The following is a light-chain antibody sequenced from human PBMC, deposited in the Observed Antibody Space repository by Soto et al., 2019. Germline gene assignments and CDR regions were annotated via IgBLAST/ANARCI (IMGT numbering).Light chain of an antibody. CDR2: EVN. CDR1: SSDIGAYDY. CDR3: FSFTTNSTHV. J-gene: IGLJ1*01. Sequence: QSSLPEYASGSGSPGQSITISFTRTSSDIGAYDYVSWFQQHPGKAPKLMISEVNNRPSGVSNRFSGSKSGNTAYLTISGLQVEDEAESFCFSFTTNSTHVFATGTRVTVL. V-gene: IGLV2-14*01.